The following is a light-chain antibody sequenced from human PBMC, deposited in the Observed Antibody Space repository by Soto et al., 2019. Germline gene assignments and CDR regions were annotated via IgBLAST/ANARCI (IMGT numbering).Light chain of an antibody. J-gene: IGKJ5*01. CDR1: PSVTNF. CDR2: GAF. V-gene: IGKV3-11*01. CDR3: QQRNIWPPVT. Sequence: EIVMTQSPATLSASPGERATLSCRASPSVTNFLACYQQKPGQAPRLLIYGAFNRATGIPARFSGSGSGTDFTLTISSLEPEDSAIYYCQQRNIWPPVTFGQGTRLEI.